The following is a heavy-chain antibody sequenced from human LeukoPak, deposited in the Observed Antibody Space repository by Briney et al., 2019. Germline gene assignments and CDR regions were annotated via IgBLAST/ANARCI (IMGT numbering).Heavy chain of an antibody. Sequence: PSETLSLTCTVSGGTITNYYWGWIRQPPGKGLEWIGSMFYSASAYYNPSLNSRVTISVDTSNNQFSLKLNSLTAADTAIYYCARGFSGKQWPTKKSSDGMDVWGQGTTVTVSS. J-gene: IGHJ6*02. V-gene: IGHV4-39*07. CDR2: MFYSASA. CDR1: GGTITNYY. CDR3: ARGFSGKQWPTKKSSDGMDV. D-gene: IGHD6-19*01.